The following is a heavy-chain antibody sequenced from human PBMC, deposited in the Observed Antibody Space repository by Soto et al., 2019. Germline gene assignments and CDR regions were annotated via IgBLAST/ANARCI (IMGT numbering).Heavy chain of an antibody. V-gene: IGHV3-23*01. CDR2: ISVNGDNT. CDR1: GFIFSSYA. Sequence: QPGGSLRLSCAASGFIFSSYAMSWVRQAPGKGLEWVSGISVNGDNTYYADSVEGRFTISRDNSRNTLSLQMNNLRAEDTALYYCTPSQGNWNYWGQG. CDR3: TPSQGNWNY. J-gene: IGHJ4*02. D-gene: IGHD1-1*01.